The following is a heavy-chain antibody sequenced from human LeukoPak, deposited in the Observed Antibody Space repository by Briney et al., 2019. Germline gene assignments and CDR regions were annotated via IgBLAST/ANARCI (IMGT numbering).Heavy chain of an antibody. Sequence: SETLSLTCTVSGYSISSGYYWGWIRQPPGQGLEWIGSIYHSGSTYYNPSLKSRVTISVDTSKNQFSLKLSSVTAADTAVYYCARDFGDGDYAFDYWGQGTLVTVSS. CDR2: IYHSGST. CDR1: GYSISSGYY. J-gene: IGHJ4*02. D-gene: IGHD4-17*01. V-gene: IGHV4-38-2*02. CDR3: ARDFGDGDYAFDY.